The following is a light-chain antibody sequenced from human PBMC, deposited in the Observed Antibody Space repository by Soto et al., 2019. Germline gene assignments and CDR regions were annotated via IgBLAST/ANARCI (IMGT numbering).Light chain of an antibody. CDR1: SSDVGKYDY. J-gene: IGLJ3*02. CDR3: SSYTTTNALWV. Sequence: QSALTQPPSASGSPGQSVTISCTGTSSDVGKYDYVSWFQHHPGKAPKLIISEVSARPSGVSNRFSGSKSGNTASLTISGLQAEDEADYSCSSYTTTNALWVLLRGTKLTVL. CDR2: EVS. V-gene: IGLV2-14*01.